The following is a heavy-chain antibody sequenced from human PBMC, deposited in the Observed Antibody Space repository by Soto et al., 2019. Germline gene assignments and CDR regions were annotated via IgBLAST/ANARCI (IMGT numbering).Heavy chain of an antibody. J-gene: IGHJ4*02. V-gene: IGHV4-31*03. CDR1: GGSISSGGYY. Sequence: QVQLQESGPGLVKPSQTLSLTCTVSGGSISSGGYYWSWIRQHPGKGLEWIGYIYYSGSTYYNPSLKSRGTISVDPSKNQFPLKLSSVTAADTAVYYCARSPEATVTAFDYWGQGTLVTVSS. CDR3: ARSPEATVTAFDY. CDR2: IYYSGST. D-gene: IGHD4-17*01.